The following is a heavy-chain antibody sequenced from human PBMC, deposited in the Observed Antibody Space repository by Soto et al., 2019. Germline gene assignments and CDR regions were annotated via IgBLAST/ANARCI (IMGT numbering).Heavy chain of an antibody. Sequence: EVQLVETGGGLIQPGGSLRLSCAASGFTVSSNYMSWVRQAPGKGLEWVAVIYSGGSTYYAASVKGRFTISRDNSKNTLYLQMNSLRAEDTAVYYCARMYYGDLKGVDYWGQGTLVTVSS. CDR2: IYSGGST. J-gene: IGHJ4*02. CDR1: GFTVSSNY. D-gene: IGHD4-17*01. CDR3: ARMYYGDLKGVDY. V-gene: IGHV3-53*02.